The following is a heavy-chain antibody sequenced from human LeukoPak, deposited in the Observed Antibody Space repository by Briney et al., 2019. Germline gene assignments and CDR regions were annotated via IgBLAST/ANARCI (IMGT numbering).Heavy chain of an antibody. Sequence: GGSLRLSCAASGFTFSSYWMSWVRQAPGKGLEWVSGISGSGGSTYYADSVKGRFTISRDNSKNTLYLQMNSLRAEDTAVYYCAKVAARCSAGSCDYYGMDVWGQGTTVTVSS. D-gene: IGHD2-15*01. CDR2: ISGSGGST. CDR3: AKVAARCSAGSCDYYGMDV. CDR1: GFTFSSYW. V-gene: IGHV3-23*01. J-gene: IGHJ6*02.